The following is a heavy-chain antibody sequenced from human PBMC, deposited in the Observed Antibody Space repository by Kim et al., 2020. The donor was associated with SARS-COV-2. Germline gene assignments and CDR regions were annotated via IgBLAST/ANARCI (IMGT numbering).Heavy chain of an antibody. CDR2: INHSGST. Sequence: SETLSLTCAVYGGSFSGYYWSWIRQPPGKGLEWIGEINHSGSTNYNPSLKSRVTISVDTSKNQFSLKLSSVTAADTAVYYCARVSPASHDSSSELFDYWGQGTLVTVSS. D-gene: IGHD3-22*01. V-gene: IGHV4-34*01. CDR1: GGSFSGYY. CDR3: ARVSPASHDSSSELFDY. J-gene: IGHJ4*02.